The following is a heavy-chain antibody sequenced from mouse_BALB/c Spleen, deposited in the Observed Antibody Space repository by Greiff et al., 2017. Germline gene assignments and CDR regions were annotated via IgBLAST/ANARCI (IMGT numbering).Heavy chain of an antibody. CDR3: TGGNPMDE. Sequence: VMLVESGGGLVKPGGSLKLSCAASGFTFSSYTMSLVRQTPEKRLEWVATISSGGSYTYYPDSVKGRFTISRDNAKNTLYLQMSSLKSEDTAMYYCTGGNPMDEWGQGTSGTVSS. J-gene: IGHJ4*01. CDR1: GFTFSSYT. V-gene: IGHV5-6-4*01. CDR2: ISSGGSYT.